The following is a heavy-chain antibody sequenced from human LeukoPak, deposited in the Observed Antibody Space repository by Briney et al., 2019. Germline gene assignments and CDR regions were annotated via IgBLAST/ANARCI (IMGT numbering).Heavy chain of an antibody. V-gene: IGHV3-21*01. J-gene: IGHJ6*03. CDR2: ISSSSSYI. Sequence: GGSLRLSCAASGFTFSSYSMNWVRQAPGKGLEWVSSISSSSSYIYYADSVKGRFTISRDNAKNSLYLQMNSLRAEDTAVYYCARVSVGATWNYYYYMDVWGKGTTVTVSS. D-gene: IGHD1-26*01. CDR3: ARVSVGATWNYYYYMDV. CDR1: GFTFSSYS.